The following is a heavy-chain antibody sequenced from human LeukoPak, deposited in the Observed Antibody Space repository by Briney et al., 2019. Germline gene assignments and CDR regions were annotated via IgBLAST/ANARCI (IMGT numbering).Heavy chain of an antibody. Sequence: QAGGSLRLSCAASGFTFSSYSMNWVRQAPGKGLEWVSHITASGTAMFYADSVKGRFTISRDNAKNSLYLQMYSLRAEDTAVYYCAKYIRVTTPYFDYWGQGTLVTVSS. CDR2: ITASGTAM. CDR3: AKYIRVTTPYFDY. J-gene: IGHJ4*02. D-gene: IGHD4-11*01. CDR1: GFTFSSYS. V-gene: IGHV3-48*01.